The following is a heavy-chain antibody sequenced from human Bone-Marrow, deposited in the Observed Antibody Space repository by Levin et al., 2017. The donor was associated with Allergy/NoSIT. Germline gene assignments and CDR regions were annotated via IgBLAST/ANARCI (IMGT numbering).Heavy chain of an antibody. Sequence: GESLKISCIVSGFTFSDYSIYWVRQAPGKGLEWISSISGDSSDLYYADSVKGRFTISRDNAKNSLNLQVSSLRAEDTALYYCARGISMIEVLSIDAFDIWGQGTLVTVSS. CDR2: ISGDSSDL. D-gene: IGHD3-22*01. J-gene: IGHJ3*02. CDR1: GFTFSDYS. V-gene: IGHV3-21*01. CDR3: ARGISMIEVLSIDAFDI.